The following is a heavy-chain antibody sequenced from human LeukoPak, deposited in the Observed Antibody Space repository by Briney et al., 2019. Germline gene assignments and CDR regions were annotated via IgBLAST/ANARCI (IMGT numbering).Heavy chain of an antibody. CDR3: ASRYDSSGYLLQGPRRRDYFDY. Sequence: GASVKVSCKASGYTFTSYGISWVRQAPGQGLEWMGWISAYNGNTNYAQKFQGRVTITADESTSTAYMELSSLRSEDTAVYYCASRYDSSGYLLQGPRRRDYFDYWGQGTLVTVSS. D-gene: IGHD3-22*01. CDR1: GYTFTSYG. J-gene: IGHJ4*02. V-gene: IGHV1-18*01. CDR2: ISAYNGNT.